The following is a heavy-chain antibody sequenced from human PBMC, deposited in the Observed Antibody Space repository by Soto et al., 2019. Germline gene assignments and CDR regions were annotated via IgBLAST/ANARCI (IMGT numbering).Heavy chain of an antibody. CDR3: ARGPPSWGKGPYFDY. CDR2: INHSGST. Sequence: SETLSLTCAVYGGSFSGYYWSWIRQPPGKGLEWIGEINHSGSTNYNPSLKSRVTISVDTSKNQFSLKLSSVTAADTAVYYCARGPPSWGKGPYFDYWGQGTLVTVSS. J-gene: IGHJ4*02. V-gene: IGHV4-34*01. CDR1: GGSFSGYY. D-gene: IGHD7-27*01.